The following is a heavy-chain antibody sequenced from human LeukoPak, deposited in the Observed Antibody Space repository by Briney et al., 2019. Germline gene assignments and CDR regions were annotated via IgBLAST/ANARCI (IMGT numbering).Heavy chain of an antibody. CDR1: GYTFTSHG. CDR2: ISTYDGST. D-gene: IGHD3-22*01. CDR3: AKDQHYYDSSGFQLFIKY. Sequence: ASVKVSCKASGYTFTSHGISWVRQAPGQGLEWMGWISTYDGSTKYAQNLQGRVTMTTDTSTSTAYMELRSLRSDDTAVYYCAKDQHYYDSSGFQLFIKYWGQGTLVTVSS. V-gene: IGHV1-18*01. J-gene: IGHJ4*02.